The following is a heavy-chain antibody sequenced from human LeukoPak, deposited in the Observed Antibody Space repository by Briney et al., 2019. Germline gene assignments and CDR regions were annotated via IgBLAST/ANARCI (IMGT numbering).Heavy chain of an antibody. CDR2: IYTSGST. J-gene: IGHJ4*02. D-gene: IGHD7-27*01. CDR3: ARQGGDHWGVTFDY. CDR1: GGSISSGSYY. V-gene: IGHV4-61*02. Sequence: SQTLSLTCTVSGGSISSGSYYWSWIRQPAGKGLEWIGRIYTSGSTNYNPSLKSRVTISVDTSKSQFSLKLTSVTAADTAVYYCARQGGDHWGVTFDYWGQGTLVTVSS.